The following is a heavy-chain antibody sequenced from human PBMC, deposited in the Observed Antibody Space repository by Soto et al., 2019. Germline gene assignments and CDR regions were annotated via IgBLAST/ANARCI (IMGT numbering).Heavy chain of an antibody. J-gene: IGHJ6*03. V-gene: IGHV4-39*07. CDR3: ARGGYYYYYMDV. CDR2: IYYSGST. Sequence: SETLSLTCTVSGGSISSSSYYWGWIRQPPGKGLEWIGSIYYSGSTYYNPSLKSRVTISVDTSKNQFSLKLSSVTAADTAVYYCARGGYYYYYMDVWGKGTTVTVSS. CDR1: GGSISSSSYY.